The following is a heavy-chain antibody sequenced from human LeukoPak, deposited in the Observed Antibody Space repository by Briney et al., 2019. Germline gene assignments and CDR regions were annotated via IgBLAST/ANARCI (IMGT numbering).Heavy chain of an antibody. CDR1: GFTFSSYG. CDR3: ARDPTSYYDFWSGYYDQNGMDV. J-gene: IGHJ6*02. D-gene: IGHD3-3*01. V-gene: IGHV3-33*01. Sequence: GGSLRLSCAASGFTFSSYGMHWVRQAPGKGLEWVAVIWYDGSNKYYADSVKGQFTISRDNSKNTLYLQMNSLRAEDTAVYYCARDPTSYYDFWSGYYDQNGMDVWGQGTTVTVSS. CDR2: IWYDGSNK.